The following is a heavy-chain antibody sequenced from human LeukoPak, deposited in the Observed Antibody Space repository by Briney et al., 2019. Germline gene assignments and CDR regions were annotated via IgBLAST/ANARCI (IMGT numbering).Heavy chain of an antibody. CDR3: ARGALAYYDFWSGSPDAFDI. CDR2: INPNSGGT. D-gene: IGHD3-3*01. V-gene: IGHV1-2*02. CDR1: GYTFTSYD. J-gene: IGHJ3*02. Sequence: ASVKVSCKASGYTFTSYDINWVRQAPGQGLEWMGWINPNSGGTNYAQKFQGRVTMTRDTSISTAYMELSRLRSDDTAVYYCARGALAYYDFWSGSPDAFDIWGQGTMVTVSS.